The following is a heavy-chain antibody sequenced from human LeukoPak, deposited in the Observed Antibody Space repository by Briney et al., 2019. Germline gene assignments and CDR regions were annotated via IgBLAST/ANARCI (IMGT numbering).Heavy chain of an antibody. Sequence: ASVKVSCKASGYTFIGYYIHWVRQAPGQGLEWMGWINPNSGDTNHAQKFQGRVTMTRDTSISTTYMELTRVRSDDTAVYYCARVHSVAVAGTFDPWGQGTLVTVSS. CDR3: ARVHSVAVAGTFDP. V-gene: IGHV1-2*02. J-gene: IGHJ5*02. CDR1: GYTFIGYY. D-gene: IGHD6-19*01. CDR2: INPNSGDT.